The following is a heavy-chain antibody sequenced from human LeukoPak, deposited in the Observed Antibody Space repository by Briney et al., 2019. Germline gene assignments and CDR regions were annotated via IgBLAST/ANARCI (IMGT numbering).Heavy chain of an antibody. J-gene: IGHJ6*02. Sequence: GGSLRLSCAASGFTFSSYGMHWVRQAPGKGLEWVAVIWYDGGNKYYADSVKGRFTISRDNSKNTLYLRMNSLRAEDTAVYYCARDPAGQWLPRYYYGMDVWGQGTTVTVSS. CDR3: ARDPAGQWLPRYYYGMDV. CDR1: GFTFSSYG. D-gene: IGHD6-19*01. CDR2: IWYDGGNK. V-gene: IGHV3-33*01.